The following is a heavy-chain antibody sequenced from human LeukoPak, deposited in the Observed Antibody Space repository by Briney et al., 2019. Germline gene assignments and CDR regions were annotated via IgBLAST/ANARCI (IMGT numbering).Heavy chain of an antibody. Sequence: ASVKVSCKASGYTFTGYYMHWVRQAPGQGLEWMGWINPNSGGTNYAQKFQGRVTMARDTSISTAYMELSRLRSDDTAVYYCAREGVEWELLTGFDYWGQGTLVTVSS. CDR1: GYTFTGYY. D-gene: IGHD1-26*01. J-gene: IGHJ4*02. CDR2: INPNSGGT. V-gene: IGHV1-2*02. CDR3: AREGVEWELLTGFDY.